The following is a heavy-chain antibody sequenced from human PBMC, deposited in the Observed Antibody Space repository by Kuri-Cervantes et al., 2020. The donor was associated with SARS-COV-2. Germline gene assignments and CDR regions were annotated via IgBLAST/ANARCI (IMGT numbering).Heavy chain of an antibody. V-gene: IGHV4-34*01. CDR2: INHSGST. D-gene: IGHD6-6*01. J-gene: IGHJ6*03. Sequence: SETLSLTCAVYGGSFSGYYWSWIRQPPGKGLEWIGEINHSGSTNYNPSLKSRVTISVDTSKNQFSLKLSSVTAADTAVYYCARGRTVLIAARLRYYYYMDVWGKGITVTVSS. CDR3: ARGRTVLIAARLRYYYYMDV. CDR1: GGSFSGYY.